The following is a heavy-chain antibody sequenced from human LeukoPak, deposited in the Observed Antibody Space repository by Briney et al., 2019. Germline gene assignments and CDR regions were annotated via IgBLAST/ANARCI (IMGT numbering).Heavy chain of an antibody. J-gene: IGHJ6*04. D-gene: IGHD2-21*01. CDR3: ALMGVNYYYYGMDV. Sequence: ASVKVSCKASGYTFTSYSISWVRQASGQGLEWMGWISAYNGNTNYAQKLQGRVTMTTDTSTSTAYMELRSLRSDDTAVYYCALMGVNYYYYGMDVWGKGTTVTVSS. CDR1: GYTFTSYS. V-gene: IGHV1-18*04. CDR2: ISAYNGNT.